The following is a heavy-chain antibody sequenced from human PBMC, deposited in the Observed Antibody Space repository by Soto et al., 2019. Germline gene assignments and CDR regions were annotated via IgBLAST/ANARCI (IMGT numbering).Heavy chain of an antibody. D-gene: IGHD3-22*01. CDR1: GFTFDDYA. V-gene: IGHV3-9*01. J-gene: IGHJ3*02. CDR2: ISWNSGSI. Sequence: GGSLRLSCAASGFTFDDYAMHWVRQAPGKGLEWVSGISWNSGSIGYADSVKGRFTISRDNAKNSLYLQMNSLRAEDTALYYCARRGGDYYDSSGYYLDAFDIWGQGTMVTVSS. CDR3: ARRGGDYYDSSGYYLDAFDI.